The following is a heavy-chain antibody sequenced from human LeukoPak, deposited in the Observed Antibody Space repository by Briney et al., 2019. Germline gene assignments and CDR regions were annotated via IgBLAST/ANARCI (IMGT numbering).Heavy chain of an antibody. CDR2: IYNNGNT. V-gene: IGHV3-53*01. CDR3: ARVGGDQVGY. CDR1: GFTVSSKY. D-gene: IGHD4-17*01. Sequence: GGSLRLSCAASGFTVSSKYMSWVRQAPGKGLEWVSVIYNNGNTHYADSVKGRFTISRDNSKNTLYLQMNSLRAEDTAVYYCARVGGDQVGYWGQGTLVTVSS. J-gene: IGHJ4*02.